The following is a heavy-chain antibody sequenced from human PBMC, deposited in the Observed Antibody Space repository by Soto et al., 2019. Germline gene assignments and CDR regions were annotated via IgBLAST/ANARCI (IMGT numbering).Heavy chain of an antibody. Sequence: SETLSLTCAVYGGSFSGYYLSWIRQPPGKGLEWIGEINHSGSTNYNPSLKSRVTISVDTSKNQFSLKLSSVTAADTAVYYCARRRIAATFFDYWGQGTLVTVSS. V-gene: IGHV4-34*01. CDR1: GGSFSGYY. D-gene: IGHD2-15*01. J-gene: IGHJ4*02. CDR3: ARRRIAATFFDY. CDR2: INHSGST.